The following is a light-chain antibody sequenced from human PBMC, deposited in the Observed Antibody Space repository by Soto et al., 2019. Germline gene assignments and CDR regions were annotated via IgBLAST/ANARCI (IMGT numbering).Light chain of an antibody. V-gene: IGKV1-5*01. CDR1: QSISRR. CDR2: DVS. J-gene: IGKJ1*01. CDR3: QQYNSYSWT. Sequence: DIQMTHSPSTLSASVGDRVIITCRASQSISRRLAWYQQKPGKAPRLLMYDVSTLESGVPSRFRGSGSGTEFTLTINSLQPDDYATYYCQQYNSYSWTFGHGPKVDIK.